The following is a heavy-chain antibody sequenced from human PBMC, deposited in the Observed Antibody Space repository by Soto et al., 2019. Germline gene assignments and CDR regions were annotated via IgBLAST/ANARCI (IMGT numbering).Heavy chain of an antibody. D-gene: IGHD4-17*01. CDR2: INPNSGRT. Sequence: QVQLVQSGAEVKKPGASVKVSCKASGYAFSQFYIHWMRQAPGQVLEWMGWINPNSGRTKFAQNFQGWVTMTRDTSIKTVYMELSGLRSDATAVYYCARESGGTTATLDYYYFYMDVWGKGTTVTVSS. J-gene: IGHJ6*03. CDR3: ARESGGTTATLDYYYFYMDV. V-gene: IGHV1-2*04. CDR1: GYAFSQFY.